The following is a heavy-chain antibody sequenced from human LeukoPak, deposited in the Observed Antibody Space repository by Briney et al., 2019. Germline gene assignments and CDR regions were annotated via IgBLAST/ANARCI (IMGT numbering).Heavy chain of an antibody. CDR2: ISSSSSYI. J-gene: IGHJ5*02. Sequence: GGSLRLPCAASGFTFSSYSMNWVRQAPGKGLEWVSSISSSSSYIYYADSVKGRFTISRDNAKNSLYLQMNSLRAEDTAVYYCARDPDIVVVPAAPNWFDPWGQGTLVTVSS. V-gene: IGHV3-21*01. CDR3: ARDPDIVVVPAAPNWFDP. D-gene: IGHD2-2*01. CDR1: GFTFSSYS.